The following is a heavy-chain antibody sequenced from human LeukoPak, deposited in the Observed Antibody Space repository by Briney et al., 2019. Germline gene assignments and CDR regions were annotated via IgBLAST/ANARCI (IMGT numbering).Heavy chain of an antibody. J-gene: IGHJ3*02. Sequence: GGSLRLSCAASGFTFSSYSMNWVRQAPGKGLEWVSSISSSGSTLYYADSVKGRFTISRDNAKNSLYLQMNSLRAEDTAVYYCARDGPCGGDCYYDAFDIWGQGTMVTVSS. CDR2: ISSSGSTL. CDR1: GFTFSSYS. CDR3: ARDGPCGGDCYYDAFDI. D-gene: IGHD2-21*02. V-gene: IGHV3-21*04.